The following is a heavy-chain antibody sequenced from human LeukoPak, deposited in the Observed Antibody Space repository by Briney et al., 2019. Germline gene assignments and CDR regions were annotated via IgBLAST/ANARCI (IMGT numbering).Heavy chain of an antibody. Sequence: SETLSLTCTVSGGSISSSSYYWGWIRQPPGKGLEWIGSIYYSGSTYYNPSLKSRVTISVDTSKNQFSLKLSSVTAADTALYYCAGQYCNSTTCYDLFDYWGQGTLVTVSS. V-gene: IGHV4-39*01. D-gene: IGHD2-2*01. J-gene: IGHJ4*02. CDR1: GGSISSSSYY. CDR2: IYYSGST. CDR3: AGQYCNSTTCYDLFDY.